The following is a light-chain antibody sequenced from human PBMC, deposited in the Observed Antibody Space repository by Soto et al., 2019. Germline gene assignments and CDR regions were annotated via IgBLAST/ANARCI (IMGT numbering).Light chain of an antibody. V-gene: IGLV1-47*02. J-gene: IGLJ3*02. CDR3: AAWDDSLSGPWV. CDR2: SNN. Sequence: QSVLTQPPSASGTPGQRVTISCSGSSSNIGSNYVYWYQQLPGTAPKLLIYSNNHRPSGVPDRFSGSKSGTSASLAISGLRSEDEADYDCAAWDDSLSGPWVFGGGTQLTVL. CDR1: SSNIGSNY.